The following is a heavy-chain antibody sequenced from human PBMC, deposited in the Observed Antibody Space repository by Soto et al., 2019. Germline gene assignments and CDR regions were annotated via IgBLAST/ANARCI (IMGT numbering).Heavy chain of an antibody. J-gene: IGHJ4*02. D-gene: IGHD6-6*01. V-gene: IGHV3-11*01. CDR3: ARGRGEQLVPHFDY. CDR1: GFTFSDYY. CDR2: ISRSATTM. Sequence: QVQLVESGGGFVKPGGSLRLSYAASGFTFSDYYMSWIRQAPGKGLEWVSYISRSATTMYYADSVKGRFTISRDNAKSSLYLQLHSLRAEDTAVYYCARGRGEQLVPHFDYWGQGTLVTVSS.